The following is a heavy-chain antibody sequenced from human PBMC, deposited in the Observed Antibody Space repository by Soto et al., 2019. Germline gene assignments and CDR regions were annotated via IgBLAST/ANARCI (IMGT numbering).Heavy chain of an antibody. CDR1: GFTFSSYA. CDR2: ISGSGGST. CDR3: AKGVLRYFDWLLTYYYYGMDV. D-gene: IGHD3-9*01. J-gene: IGHJ6*02. Sequence: QPGGSLRLSCAASGFTFSSYAMSWVRQAPGKGLEWVSAISGSGGSTYYADSVKGRFTISRDNSKNTLYLQMNSLRAEDTAVYYCAKGVLRYFDWLLTYYYYGMDVWGQGTTVTVSS. V-gene: IGHV3-23*01.